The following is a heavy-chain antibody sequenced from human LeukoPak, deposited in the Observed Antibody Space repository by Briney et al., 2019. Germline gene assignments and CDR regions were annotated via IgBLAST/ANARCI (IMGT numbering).Heavy chain of an antibody. J-gene: IGHJ6*02. V-gene: IGHV4-61*01. Sequence: PETLSLTCTVSGGSISSSSYYWSWIRQPPGKGLEWIGYIYYSGSTNYNPSLKSRVTISVDTSKNQFSLKLSSVTAADTAVYYCARGAGYSYGYLPYYYYGMDVWGQGTTVTVSS. CDR1: GGSISSSSYY. D-gene: IGHD5-18*01. CDR3: ARGAGYSYGYLPYYYYGMDV. CDR2: IYYSGST.